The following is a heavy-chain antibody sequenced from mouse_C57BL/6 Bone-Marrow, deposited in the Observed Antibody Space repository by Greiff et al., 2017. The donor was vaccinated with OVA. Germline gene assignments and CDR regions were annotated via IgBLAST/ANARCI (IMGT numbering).Heavy chain of an antibody. CDR3: AREGYSPDYFDY. CDR1: GYTFTSYW. J-gene: IGHJ2*01. Sequence: VQLQQPGAELVKPGASVKMSCKASGYTFTSYWITWVKQRPGQGLEGIGDIYPGSGSTNYNEKFKSKATLTVDTSSSTADMQLISLTSDDSAVYYCAREGYSPDYFDYWGQGTTLTVSS. CDR2: IYPGSGST. V-gene: IGHV1-55*01. D-gene: IGHD2-3*01.